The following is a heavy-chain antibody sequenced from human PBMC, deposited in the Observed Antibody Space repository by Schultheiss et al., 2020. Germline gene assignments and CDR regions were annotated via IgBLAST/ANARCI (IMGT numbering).Heavy chain of an antibody. D-gene: IGHD6-13*01. CDR3: ARGGYSNTWWPPFDY. CDR1: GFTFSNAW. CDR2: ISYDGSNK. V-gene: IGHV3-30*03. Sequence: GGSQRLSCAASGFTFSNAWMSWVRQAPGKGLEWVAVISYDGSNKYYADSVKGRFTISRDNSKNTLYLQMNSLRAEDTAVYYCARGGYSNTWWPPFDYWGQGTLVTVSS. J-gene: IGHJ4*02.